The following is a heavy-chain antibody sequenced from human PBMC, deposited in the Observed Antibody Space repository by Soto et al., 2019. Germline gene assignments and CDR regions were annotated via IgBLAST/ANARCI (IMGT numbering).Heavy chain of an antibody. CDR3: ARLPMTTVTTRGWFDP. CDR1: GGSISSYY. J-gene: IGHJ5*02. D-gene: IGHD4-17*01. Sequence: QVQLQESGPGLVKPSETLSLTCTVSGGSISSYYWSWIRQPPGKGLEWIGYIYYSGSTNYNPSLKSRVTKSVDTSKNQFSLKLSSVTAADTAVDYCARLPMTTVTTRGWFDPWGQGTLVTVSS. V-gene: IGHV4-59*01. CDR2: IYYSGST.